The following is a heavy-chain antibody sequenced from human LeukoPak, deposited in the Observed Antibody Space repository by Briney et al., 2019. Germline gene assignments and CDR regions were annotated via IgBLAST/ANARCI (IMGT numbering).Heavy chain of an antibody. CDR2: ISSSSSYI. D-gene: IGHD4-11*01. CDR3: AKEYYSNYGPYFDY. V-gene: IGHV3-21*04. CDR1: GFTFSSYS. J-gene: IGHJ4*02. Sequence: GGSLRLSCAASGFTFSSYSMNWVRQAPGKGLEWVSSISSSSSYIYYADSVKGRFTISRDNSKNTLYLQMNSLRAEDTAVYYCAKEYYSNYGPYFDYWGQGTLVTVSS.